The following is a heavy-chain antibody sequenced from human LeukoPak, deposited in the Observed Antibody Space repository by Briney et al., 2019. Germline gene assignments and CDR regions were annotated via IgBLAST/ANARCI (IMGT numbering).Heavy chain of an antibody. CDR3: ARGRIAVAGGWFDP. CDR1: GGXISSYY. J-gene: IGHJ5*02. CDR2: IYYSGST. Sequence: PSETLSLTCTVSGGXISSYYCSWIRQPPGKGLEWIGYIYYSGSTNYNPSLKSRVTISVDTSKNQFSLKLSSVTAADTAVYYCARGRIAVAGGWFDPWGQGTLVTVSS. D-gene: IGHD6-19*01. V-gene: IGHV4-59*01.